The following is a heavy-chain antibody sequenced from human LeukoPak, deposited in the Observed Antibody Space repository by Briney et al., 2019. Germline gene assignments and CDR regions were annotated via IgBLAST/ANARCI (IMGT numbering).Heavy chain of an antibody. J-gene: IGHJ4*02. V-gene: IGHV3-21*01. CDR2: ISSSSSYI. Sequence: PGGSLRLSCAASGFTFSSYSMNWVRQAPGKGLEWVSSISSSSSYIHYADSVKGRFTISRDNAKNSLYLQMNSLRAEDTAVYYCARAEEYSSSFFDYWGQGTLVTVSS. D-gene: IGHD6-6*01. CDR3: ARAEEYSSSFFDY. CDR1: GFTFSSYS.